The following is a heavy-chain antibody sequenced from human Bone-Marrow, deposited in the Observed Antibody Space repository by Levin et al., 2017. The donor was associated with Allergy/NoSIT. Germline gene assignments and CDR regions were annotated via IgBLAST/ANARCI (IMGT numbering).Heavy chain of an antibody. CDR2: IYDTGNI. Sequence: GSLRLSCTVSGGSISGYYWSWIRQPPGKGLEWIGYIYDTGNINYNPSFRGRVIMSVDTSKNHFSLKLSSVTAADTAVYYCARGGTMWDDYWGQGTLVTVSS. V-gene: IGHV4-59*01. CDR1: GGSISGYY. J-gene: IGHJ4*02. D-gene: IGHD3-10*02. CDR3: ARGGTMWDDY.